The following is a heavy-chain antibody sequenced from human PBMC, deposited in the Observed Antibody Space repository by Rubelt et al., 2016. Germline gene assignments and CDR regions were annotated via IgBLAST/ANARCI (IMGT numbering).Heavy chain of an antibody. CDR2: ISYDGSNK. Sequence: VQLVESGGDLVQPGESLRLSCAASGFTFSTYAMHWVRQAPGRGLEWVAVISYDGSNKYYADSVKGRFTISRDNSKNTLYLQMNSLRAEDAAVYYCARRGPSGTYSVDYWGQGTLVTVSS. CDR1: GFTFSTYA. J-gene: IGHJ4*02. D-gene: IGHD1-26*01. V-gene: IGHV3-30*04. CDR3: ARRGPSGTYSVDY.